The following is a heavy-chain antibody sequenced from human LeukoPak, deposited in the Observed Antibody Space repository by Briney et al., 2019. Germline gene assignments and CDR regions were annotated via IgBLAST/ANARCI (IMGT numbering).Heavy chain of an antibody. CDR1: GYTFTSYD. V-gene: IGHV1-8*01. J-gene: IGHJ5*02. Sequence: EASVKVSCKASGYTFTSYDINWVRQATGQGLVWMGWMNPNSGNTDYAQKFQGRLTMTRNTSITTAYMELSSLRSEDTAVYYCARRCCSSTSCRFDPWGQGTLVTVSS. CDR3: ARRCCSSTSCRFDP. D-gene: IGHD2-2*01. CDR2: MNPNSGNT.